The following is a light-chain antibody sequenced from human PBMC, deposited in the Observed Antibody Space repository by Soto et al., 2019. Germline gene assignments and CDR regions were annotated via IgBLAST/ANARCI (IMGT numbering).Light chain of an antibody. CDR3: QQYGSSPPWT. V-gene: IGKV3-20*01. CDR1: QSVSSSS. J-gene: IGKJ1*01. CDR2: GAS. Sequence: EIVLTQSPGTLSLSPGXRATLSCRASQSVSSSSLAWYQQKPGQAPRLLIYGASSRATGIPDRFSGSGSGTDFTLTISRLEPEDFAVYYCQQYGSSPPWTFGQGTKVDIK.